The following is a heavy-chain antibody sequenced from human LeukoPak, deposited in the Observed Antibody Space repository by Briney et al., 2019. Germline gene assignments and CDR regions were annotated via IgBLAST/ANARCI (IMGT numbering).Heavy chain of an antibody. CDR2: FDPEDGET. V-gene: IGHV1-24*01. J-gene: IGHJ4*02. CDR3: ATRLRLGELYYFDY. Sequence: ASVKVSCKVSGYTLTELSMHWVRQAPGKGLEWMGGFDPEDGETIYAQKFQGRVTMTEDTSTDTAYMELSSLRSGDTAVYYCATRLRLGELYYFDYWGQGTLVTVSS. D-gene: IGHD3-16*01. CDR1: GYTLTELS.